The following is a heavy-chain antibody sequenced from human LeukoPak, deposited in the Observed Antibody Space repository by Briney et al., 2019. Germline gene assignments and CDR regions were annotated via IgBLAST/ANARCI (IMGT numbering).Heavy chain of an antibody. J-gene: IGHJ6*02. CDR2: IYDSGST. Sequence: SETLSLTCAVYGGSFSGYYWSWIRQPPGKGLEWIGYIYDSGSTNYNPSLKSRVTISVDTSKNQFSLKLSSVTAADMAVYYCARVGGTNYYYYGMDVWGQGTTVTVSS. D-gene: IGHD3-10*01. V-gene: IGHV4-59*01. CDR1: GGSFSGYY. CDR3: ARVGGTNYYYYGMDV.